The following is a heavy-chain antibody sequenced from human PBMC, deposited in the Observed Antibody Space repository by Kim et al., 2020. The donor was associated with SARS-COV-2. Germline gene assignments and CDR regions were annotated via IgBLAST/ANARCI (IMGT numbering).Heavy chain of an antibody. CDR1: GYTFTSYG. V-gene: IGHV1-18*01. Sequence: ASVKVSCKASGYTFTSYGISWVRQAPGQGLEWMGWISAYNGNTNYAQKLQGRVTMTTDTSTSTAYMELRSLRSDDTAVYYCARVRSPVVVIPYYFDYWGQGTLVTVSS. CDR3: ARVRSPVVVIPYYFDY. J-gene: IGHJ4*02. CDR2: ISAYNGNT. D-gene: IGHD3-22*01.